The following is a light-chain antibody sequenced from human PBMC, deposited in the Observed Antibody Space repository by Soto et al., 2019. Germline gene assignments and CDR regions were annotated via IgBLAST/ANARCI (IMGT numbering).Light chain of an antibody. J-gene: IGKJ5*01. CDR1: QSVSSS. CDR2: DAS. V-gene: IGKV3-11*01. Sequence: EIVLTQSPATLSFSPGERATLFCRASQSVSSSLAWYQQQPGQAPRLLIYDASNRATGIPARFSGSGSGTDFTLTISSLEPEDFAVYYCQQRSNLITFGQGTRLEIK. CDR3: QQRSNLIT.